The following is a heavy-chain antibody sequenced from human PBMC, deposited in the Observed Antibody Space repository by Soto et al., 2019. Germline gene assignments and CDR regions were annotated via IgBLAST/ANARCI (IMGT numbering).Heavy chain of an antibody. CDR2: IYYSGST. Sequence: SETLSLTCTVSGGSISSYYWSWIRQPPGKGLEWIGYIYYSGSTNYNPSLKSRVTISVDTSKNQFSLKLSSVTAADTAVYYCARDLTGYGIGLWGQGTLVTVSS. CDR1: GGSISSYY. J-gene: IGHJ4*02. CDR3: ARDLTGYGIGL. V-gene: IGHV4-59*01. D-gene: IGHD5-12*01.